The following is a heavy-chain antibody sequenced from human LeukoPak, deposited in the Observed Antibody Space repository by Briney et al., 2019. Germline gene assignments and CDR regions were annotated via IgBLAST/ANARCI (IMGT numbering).Heavy chain of an antibody. CDR2: INSDGTST. J-gene: IGHJ6*02. Sequence: QSGGSLRLSCAASGFTFSSYWMYWVRQAPGKGLVWVSRINSDGTSTTYADSVKGRFTISRDNAKNTLYLQMNSLRAEDTAVYYCAREGSSYSMDVWGQGTTVTVSS. CDR3: AREGSSYSMDV. V-gene: IGHV3-74*01. CDR1: GFTFSSYW.